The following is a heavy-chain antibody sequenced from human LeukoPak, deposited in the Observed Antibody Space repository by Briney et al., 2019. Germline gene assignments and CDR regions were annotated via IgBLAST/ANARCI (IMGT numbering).Heavy chain of an antibody. D-gene: IGHD5-24*01. Sequence: PGGSLRLSSVASGITSSNNNMTRVRHAPGRAVEWVSVIESGGKTHYADSLKDRFIISRDNSKNTVYLQLKSLRAEDTAMYYCARVNYRAFDLWGQGTMVTVSS. CDR2: IESGGKT. CDR3: ARVNYRAFDL. V-gene: IGHV3-66*01. CDR1: GITSSNNN. J-gene: IGHJ3*01.